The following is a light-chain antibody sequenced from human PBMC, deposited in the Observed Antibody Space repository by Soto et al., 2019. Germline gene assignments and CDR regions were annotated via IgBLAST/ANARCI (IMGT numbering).Light chain of an antibody. CDR2: WAS. Sequence: DMVTTQSPHSLALSLGERSTIKXKSSQSVVYSSESKNHLGWYQQKPGQPPKLLLSWASTRESGGPDRFSGSGSATDFTRTISSLQAEDVAVYYGQQYYSTPLTFGQGTRLEIK. CDR3: QQYYSTPLT. CDR1: QSVVYSSESKNH. J-gene: IGKJ5*01. V-gene: IGKV4-1*01.